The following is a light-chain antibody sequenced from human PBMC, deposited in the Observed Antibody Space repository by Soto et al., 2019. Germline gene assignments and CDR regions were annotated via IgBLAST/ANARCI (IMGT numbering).Light chain of an antibody. CDR1: SSDVGGYNY. CDR3: SSYTSSSTPDV. Sequence: QSELTQPASVYGSPVRAITISCTRTSSDVGGYNYVSWYQQHPGKAPKLMIYDVSNRPSGVSNRFSGSKSGNTASLTISGLQAEDEADYYCSSYTSSSTPDVFGTGTKVTVL. V-gene: IGLV2-14*01. CDR2: DVS. J-gene: IGLJ1*01.